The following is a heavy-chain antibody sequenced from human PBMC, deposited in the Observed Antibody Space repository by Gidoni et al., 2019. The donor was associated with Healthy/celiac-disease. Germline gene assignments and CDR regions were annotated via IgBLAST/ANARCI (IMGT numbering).Heavy chain of an antibody. CDR2: ITPIFGTA. J-gene: IGHJ4*02. CDR3: ASLVGGPTVTMFDY. Sequence: QVQLVQAGAEVKKPGSSVKVSCKASGGTFSSYAISWVRQAPGQGLEWMGGITPIFGTANYAQKFQGRVTITADESTSTAYMELSSLRSEDTAVYYCASLVGGPTVTMFDYWGQGTLVTVSS. D-gene: IGHD4-4*01. V-gene: IGHV1-69*01. CDR1: GGTFSSYA.